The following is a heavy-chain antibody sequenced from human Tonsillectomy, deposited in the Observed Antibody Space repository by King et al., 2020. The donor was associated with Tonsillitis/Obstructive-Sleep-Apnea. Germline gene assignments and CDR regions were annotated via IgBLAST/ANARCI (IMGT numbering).Heavy chain of an antibody. CDR3: AGVSPYGDYGDFDY. Sequence: QLVQSGVELKKPGASVKVSCKTSGYTFDSYGISWVRQAPGQGLEWMGWIAGYTLRTHYTQKFQGRVAMTADTSTSTAYIDLGSLGSDDTAVYYCAGVSPYGDYGDFDYWGQGTLVTVSS. D-gene: IGHD4-17*01. CDR2: IAGYTLRT. J-gene: IGHJ4*02. V-gene: IGHV1-18*01. CDR1: GYTFDSYG.